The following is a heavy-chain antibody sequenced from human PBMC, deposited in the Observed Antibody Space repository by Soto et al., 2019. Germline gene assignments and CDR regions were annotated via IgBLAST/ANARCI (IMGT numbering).Heavy chain of an antibody. Sequence: PVGSLRLSCVASDFTFRTYTMHWVRQAPGKGLQWVSSINVDGSYIYSADSLKGRFTVSRDNAKNSLYLQMNSLRVEDTAMYYCATEGDFLIGYVWGQGTMVTVSS. CDR1: DFTFRTYT. J-gene: IGHJ3*01. D-gene: IGHD2-21*02. V-gene: IGHV3-21*01. CDR3: ATEGDFLIGYV. CDR2: INVDGSYI.